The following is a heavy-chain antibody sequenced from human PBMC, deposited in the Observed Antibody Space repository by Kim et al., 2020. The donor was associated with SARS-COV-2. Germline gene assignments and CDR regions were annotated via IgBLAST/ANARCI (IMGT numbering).Heavy chain of an antibody. J-gene: IGHJ4*02. D-gene: IGHD3-10*01. CDR2: IYYSGST. Sequence: SETLSLTCTVSGGSISSSSYYWGWIRQPPGKGLEWIGSIYYSGSTYYNPSLKSRVTISVDTSKNQFSLKLSSVTAADTAVYYCARQISGSLDYWGQGTL. V-gene: IGHV4-39*01. CDR1: GGSISSSSYY. CDR3: ARQISGSLDY.